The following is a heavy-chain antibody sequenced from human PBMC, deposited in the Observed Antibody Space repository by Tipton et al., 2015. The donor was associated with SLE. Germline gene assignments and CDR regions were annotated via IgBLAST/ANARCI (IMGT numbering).Heavy chain of an antibody. Sequence: TLSLTCTVSGDSITSITRTNWWSWVRQPPGKGLEWIGEIFHSGSTNYRPSLKSRVIISVDKSKNQFSLKLTSVTAADTAVYYCARRLFWPGNRIFPPNWFDPWGQGTLVTFSS. V-gene: IGHV4-4*02. J-gene: IGHJ5*02. CDR2: IFHSGST. CDR3: ARRLFWPGNRIFPPNWFDP. CDR1: GDSITSITRTNW. D-gene: IGHD3-16*01.